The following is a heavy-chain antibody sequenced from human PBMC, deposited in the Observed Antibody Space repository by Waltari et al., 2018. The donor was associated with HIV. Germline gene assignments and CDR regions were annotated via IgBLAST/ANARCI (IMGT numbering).Heavy chain of an antibody. J-gene: IGHJ4*02. CDR2: SYYSGST. Sequence: QLQLQESGPGLVKPSETLSLTCTVSGGSISSSSYYWGWIRQPPGKGLEWSWNSYYSGSTYYIPALKSRVTISVDTSNNQFSLKLSSVTAADTAVYYCARFHYYGSGSYYYYFDYWGQGTLVTVSS. CDR1: GGSISSSSYY. V-gene: IGHV4-39*01. D-gene: IGHD3-10*01. CDR3: ARFHYYGSGSYYYYFDY.